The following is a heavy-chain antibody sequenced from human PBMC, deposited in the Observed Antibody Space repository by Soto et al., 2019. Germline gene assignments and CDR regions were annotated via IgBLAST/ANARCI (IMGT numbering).Heavy chain of an antibody. CDR2: ISGSGGST. J-gene: IGHJ4*02. V-gene: IGHV3-23*01. CDR1: GFTFSSYA. Sequence: PGGSLRLSCAASGFTFSSYAMSWVRQAPGKGLEWVSAISGSGGSTYYADSVKGRFTISRDNSKNTLYLQMNSLRAEDTAVYYCAKGQVYYGSGSYLYWGQGXLVTVSS. D-gene: IGHD3-10*01. CDR3: AKGQVYYGSGSYLY.